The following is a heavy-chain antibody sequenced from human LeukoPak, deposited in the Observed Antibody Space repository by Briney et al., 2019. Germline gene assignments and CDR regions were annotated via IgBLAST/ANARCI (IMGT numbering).Heavy chain of an antibody. Sequence: SETLSLTCIVSGDSVSTSNSYWGWIRQPPGKGLEWIGSMFYSANTYYNPSLKSRVTISVDTSKNQLSLRLSSVTAADTAVYYCARHPHYYFDDTARWGQGTLVTVSS. CDR2: MFYSANT. CDR3: ARHPHYYFDDTAR. CDR1: GDSVSTSNSY. D-gene: IGHD3-22*01. V-gene: IGHV4-39*01. J-gene: IGHJ4*02.